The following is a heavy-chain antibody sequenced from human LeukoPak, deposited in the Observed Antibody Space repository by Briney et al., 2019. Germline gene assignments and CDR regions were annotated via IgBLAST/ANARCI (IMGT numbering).Heavy chain of an antibody. CDR3: VRDDYGDYTRRFDP. CDR1: GGSISSSRYY. V-gene: IGHV4-39*07. Sequence: SETLSFTCTVSGGSISSSRYYWGWIRQPPGKGLKWIASISYSGSSYYNPSLKSRVTISVDTSKNQVSLQLSSVTAADTAVYYCVRDDYGDYTRRFDPWGQGTLVTVSS. J-gene: IGHJ5*02. D-gene: IGHD4-17*01. CDR2: ISYSGSS.